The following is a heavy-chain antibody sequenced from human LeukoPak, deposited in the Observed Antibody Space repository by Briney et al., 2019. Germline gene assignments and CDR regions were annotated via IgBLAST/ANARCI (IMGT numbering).Heavy chain of an antibody. V-gene: IGHV4-34*01. J-gene: IGHJ3*02. CDR2: INHSGST. D-gene: IGHD6-13*01. CDR3: ASSAAGLGAFDI. CDR1: GGSFSGYY. Sequence: TSETLSLTCALYGGSFSGYYWSWIRQPPGKGLEWIGEINHSGSTNYHPSLKSRVTISVDTSKNQFSLKLSSVTAADTAVYYCASSAAGLGAFDIWGQGTMVTVSS.